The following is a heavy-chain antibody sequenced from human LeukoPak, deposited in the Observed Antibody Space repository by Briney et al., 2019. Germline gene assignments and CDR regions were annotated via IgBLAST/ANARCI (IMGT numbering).Heavy chain of an antibody. CDR1: GFTFDDYG. CDR3: XKDSAYYYDSSGYYYD. Sequence: GGSLRLSCAASGFTFDDYGMSWVRQAPGKGLEWVSGINWNGGSTGYADSVKGRFTISGDNSKNTLYLQMNSLRAEDTAMYYCXKDSAYYYDSSGYYYDWGQGTLVTVSS. V-gene: IGHV3-20*04. CDR2: INWNGGST. J-gene: IGHJ4*02. D-gene: IGHD3-22*01.